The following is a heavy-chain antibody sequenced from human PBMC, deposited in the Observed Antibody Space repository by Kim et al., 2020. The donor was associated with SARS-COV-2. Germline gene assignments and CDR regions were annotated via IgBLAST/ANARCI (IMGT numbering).Heavy chain of an antibody. CDR3: ARHASWFDP. CDR1: GASITSNTYY. D-gene: IGHD2-15*01. Sequence: SETLSLICNVTGASITSNTYYWGWLRQPPGKGLEWLGSNYYTGRPYYNPSLKTRVTISLDTSKSQFSLSLSSVTAADTAVYYCARHASWFDPWGQGIQVTVSA. V-gene: IGHV4-39*01. CDR2: NYYTGRP. J-gene: IGHJ5*02.